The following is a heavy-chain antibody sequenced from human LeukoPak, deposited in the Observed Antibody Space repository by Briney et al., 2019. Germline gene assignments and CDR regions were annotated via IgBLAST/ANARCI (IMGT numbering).Heavy chain of an antibody. CDR2: ISYDGSNK. CDR1: GFTFSSYA. CDR3: ARDQVDAFDI. J-gene: IGHJ3*02. Sequence: GGSLRLSCAASGFTFSSYAMHWVRQAPGKGLEWVAVISYDGSNKYYADSVKGRFTISRDNSKNTLYLQMNSLRAEDTAVYYCARDQVDAFDIWGQGTMVTASS. V-gene: IGHV3-30-3*01.